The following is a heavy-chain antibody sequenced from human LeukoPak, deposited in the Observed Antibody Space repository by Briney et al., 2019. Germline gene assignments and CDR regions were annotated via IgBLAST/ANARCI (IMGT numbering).Heavy chain of an antibody. Sequence: GTSLRLSCVAFGFTFSTYAMHWVRQAPGKGLEWVAVISYHGSDKYYGDSVKGRFTISRDNSKNTLYLQMNSLRTEDTAVFYCARAINSAWHNIDYWGQGTLVTVSS. J-gene: IGHJ4*02. D-gene: IGHD2/OR15-2a*01. CDR1: GFTFSTYA. CDR3: ARAINSAWHNIDY. CDR2: ISYHGSDK. V-gene: IGHV3-30*04.